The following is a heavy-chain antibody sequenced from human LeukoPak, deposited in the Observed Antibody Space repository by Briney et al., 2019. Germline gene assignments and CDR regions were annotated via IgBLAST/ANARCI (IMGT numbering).Heavy chain of an antibody. CDR2: MFHSGSP. J-gene: IGHJ4*02. Sequence: SETLSLTCSVSGVSISSSNYYWGWIRQPPGKGLEWIGYMFHSGSPYYNSSLKSGVTIPVDTSKKQFSLKLSSVTAADTAVYYCAREGGYSYGDAPLHFDYWGQGTLVTVSS. CDR3: AREGGYSYGDAPLHFDY. D-gene: IGHD5-18*01. CDR1: GVSISSSNYY. V-gene: IGHV4-39*02.